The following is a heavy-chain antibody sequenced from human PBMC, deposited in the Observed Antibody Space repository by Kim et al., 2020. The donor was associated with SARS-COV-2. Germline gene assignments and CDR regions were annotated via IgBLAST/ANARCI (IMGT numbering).Heavy chain of an antibody. V-gene: IGHV1-69*13. CDR1: GGTFSSYA. CDR3: ARGGDYYDSSGYGVYGMDV. J-gene: IGHJ6*02. CDR2: IIPIFGTA. Sequence: SVKVSCKASGGTFSSYAISWVRQAPGQGLEWMGGIIPIFGTANYAQKFQGRVTITADESTRTAYMELSSLRSEDTALYYCARGGDYYDSSGYGVYGMDVWGQGTTVTVSS. D-gene: IGHD3-22*01.